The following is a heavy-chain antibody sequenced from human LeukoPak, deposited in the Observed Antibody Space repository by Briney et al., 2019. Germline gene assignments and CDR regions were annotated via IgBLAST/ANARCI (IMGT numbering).Heavy chain of an antibody. V-gene: IGHV4-59*01. CDR2: IYYSGST. J-gene: IGHJ4*02. Sequence: SETLSLTCTVSGGSISSYYWSWIRQPPGKGLEWIGYIYYSGSTNYNPSLKSRVTISVDTSKNQFSLKLSSVTAADTAVYYCARETLYYGSGSYVDYWGQGTLVTVSS. D-gene: IGHD3-10*01. CDR1: GGSISSYY. CDR3: ARETLYYGSGSYVDY.